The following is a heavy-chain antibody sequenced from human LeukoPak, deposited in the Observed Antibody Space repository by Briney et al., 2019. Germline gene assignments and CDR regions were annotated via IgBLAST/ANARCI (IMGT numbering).Heavy chain of an antibody. J-gene: IGHJ1*01. D-gene: IGHD4-23*01. V-gene: IGHV4-38-2*02. CDR1: GYSISSGYY. Sequence: PSETLSLTCTVSGYSISSGYYWGWIRQPPGKGLEWIGSIYHSGSTYYNPSLKSRVTISVDTSKNQFSLKLNSVTAADTAVYYCARGDSTVTPKYFQYWGQGTLVTVSS. CDR2: IYHSGST. CDR3: ARGDSTVTPKYFQY.